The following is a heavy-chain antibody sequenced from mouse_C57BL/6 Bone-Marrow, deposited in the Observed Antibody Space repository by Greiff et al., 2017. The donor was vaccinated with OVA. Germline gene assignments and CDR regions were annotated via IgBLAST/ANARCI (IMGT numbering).Heavy chain of an antibody. V-gene: IGHV14-4*01. D-gene: IGHD2-2*01. CDR1: GFNIKDDY. J-gene: IGHJ3*01. CDR3: TINYGYDVWFAY. CDR2: IDPENGDT. Sequence: VQLQQSGAELVRPGASVKLSCTASGFNIKDDYMHWVKQRPEQGLEWIGWIDPENGDTEYASKFQGKATITADTSSNTAYLQLSSLTSEDTAVYYCTINYGYDVWFAYWGQGTLVTVSA.